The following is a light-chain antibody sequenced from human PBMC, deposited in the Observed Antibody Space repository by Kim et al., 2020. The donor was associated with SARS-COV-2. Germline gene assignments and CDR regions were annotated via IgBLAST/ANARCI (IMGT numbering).Light chain of an antibody. Sequence: SASLVDRVTITFRSSQSISSYLNWYQQKPGKAPKLLIYAASSLQSGVPSRFSGSGSGTDFTLTISSLQPEDFATYYCQQSYSTPYTFGQGTKLEI. CDR2: AAS. J-gene: IGKJ2*01. V-gene: IGKV1-39*01. CDR1: QSISSY. CDR3: QQSYSTPYT.